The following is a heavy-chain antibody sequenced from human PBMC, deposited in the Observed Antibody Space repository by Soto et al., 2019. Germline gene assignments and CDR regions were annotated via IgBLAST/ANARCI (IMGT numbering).Heavy chain of an antibody. CDR3: VREFGRYFRSGYMDF. D-gene: IGHD3-10*02. Sequence: EVRLVESGGGLVKPGGSLRLSCAASGFTFSAFSMNWVRQAPGKGLEWLSSINEDSTYIYYGDSLRGRSTISRDNAKDSLYLQIDSLRAEDTAVYYCVREFGRYFRSGYMDFWGDGATVIVS. CDR1: GFTFSAFS. J-gene: IGHJ6*03. V-gene: IGHV3-21*02. CDR2: INEDSTYI.